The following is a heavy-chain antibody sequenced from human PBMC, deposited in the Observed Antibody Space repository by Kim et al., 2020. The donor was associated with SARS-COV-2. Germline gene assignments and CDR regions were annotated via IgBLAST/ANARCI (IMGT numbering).Heavy chain of an antibody. CDR2: IWYDGSNK. CDR1: GFTFSSYG. CDR3: ARDGDENSSGFYFDY. V-gene: IGHV3-33*01. Sequence: GGSLRLSCAASGFTFSSYGMHWVRQAPGKGLEWVAVIWYDGSNKYYADSVKGRFTISRDNSKNTLYLQMNSLRAEDTAVYYCARDGDENSSGFYFDYWGQGTLVTVSS. J-gene: IGHJ4*02. D-gene: IGHD6-19*01.